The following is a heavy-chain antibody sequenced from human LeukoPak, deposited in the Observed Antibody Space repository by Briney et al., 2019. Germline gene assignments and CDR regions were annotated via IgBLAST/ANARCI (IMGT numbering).Heavy chain of an antibody. CDR1: GYTFTSYA. J-gene: IGHJ4*02. D-gene: IGHD3-10*01. V-gene: IGHV1-3*01. CDR3: AREGLNYYGSGSPDY. CDR2: INAGNGNT. Sequence: ASVKVSCKASGYTFTSYAMHWVRQAPGQRLEWMGWINAGNGNTKYSQKFQGRVTITRDTSASTAYMELSSLRSEDTAVYYCAREGLNYYGSGSPDYWGQRTLVTVSS.